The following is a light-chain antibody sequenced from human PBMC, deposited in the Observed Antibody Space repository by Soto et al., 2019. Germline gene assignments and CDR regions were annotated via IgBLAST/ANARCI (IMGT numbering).Light chain of an antibody. CDR3: SSHGGSNNPYV. J-gene: IGLJ1*01. CDR1: SSDIGGYNF. Sequence: QSVLTQPPSASGSPGQSVAISCTGTSSDIGGYNFASWYQQHPGKAPKLMIYDVTKRPSGVPDRFSGSKSGNTATLIVSGLQAEDEADYYCSSHGGSNNPYVFGPGTKLTVL. CDR2: DVT. V-gene: IGLV2-8*01.